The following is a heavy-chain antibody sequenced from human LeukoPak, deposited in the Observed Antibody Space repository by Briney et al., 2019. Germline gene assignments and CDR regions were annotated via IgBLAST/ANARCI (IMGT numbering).Heavy chain of an antibody. J-gene: IGHJ5*02. CDR3: AGGPRIMITFGGVIAPKKLGWFDP. D-gene: IGHD3-16*02. V-gene: IGHV4-34*01. CDR1: GGSFSGYY. Sequence: SETLSLTCAVYGGSFSGYYWSWIRQPPGKGLEWIGEINHSGSTNYNPSLKSRVTISVDTSKNQFSLKLSSVTAADTAVYYCAGGPRIMITFGGVIAPKKLGWFDPWGQGTLVTVSS. CDR2: INHSGST.